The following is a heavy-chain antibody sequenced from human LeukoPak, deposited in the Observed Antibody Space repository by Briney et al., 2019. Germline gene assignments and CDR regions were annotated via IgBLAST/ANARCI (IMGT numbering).Heavy chain of an antibody. D-gene: IGHD3-10*02. CDR3: ARLTVFDNWFDP. J-gene: IGHJ5*02. CDR2: IYYSGST. V-gene: IGHV4-39*01. Sequence: PSETLSLTCTVSGGSISSSSYYWGWIRQPPGKGLEWIGSIYYSGSTYYNPSLKSRVTISVDTSKNQFSLKLSSVTAAGTAVYYCARLTVFDNWFDPWGQGTLVTVSS. CDR1: GGSISSSSYY.